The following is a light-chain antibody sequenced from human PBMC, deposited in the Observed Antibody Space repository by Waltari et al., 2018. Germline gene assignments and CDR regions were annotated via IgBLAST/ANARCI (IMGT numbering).Light chain of an antibody. Sequence: DIQMTQSPSSLSASVGDRVTITCRARQRISRYVNWYQQKLGKAPRLLIYAASTLDGGVPSRFSGSGSGTYVALTISGLQPEDFGTYYCQQSYSNPPLTFGGGTKVEI. CDR3: QQSYSNPPLT. CDR1: QRISRY. V-gene: IGKV1-39*01. J-gene: IGKJ4*02. CDR2: AAS.